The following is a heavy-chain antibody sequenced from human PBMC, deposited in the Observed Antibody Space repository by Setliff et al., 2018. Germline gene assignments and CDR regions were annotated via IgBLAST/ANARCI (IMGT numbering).Heavy chain of an antibody. J-gene: IGHJ6*02. Sequence: SETLSLTCAVSGGSISSGDASWSWVRQPPGKGLEWIGYIYHAGSTYYNPSLESRVTISVDKSKNQFSLKLSSVTAAGTAVYYCARFTGTTPYYYGMDVWGQGTTVTVSS. V-gene: IGHV4-30-2*01. D-gene: IGHD1-7*01. CDR3: ARFTGTTPYYYGMDV. CDR2: IYHAGST. CDR1: GGSISSGDAS.